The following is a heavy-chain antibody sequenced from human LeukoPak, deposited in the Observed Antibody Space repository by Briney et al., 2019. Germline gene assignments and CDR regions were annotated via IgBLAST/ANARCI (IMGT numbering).Heavy chain of an antibody. D-gene: IGHD2-2*01. V-gene: IGHV3-23*01. CDR3: AKDWDIVVVPADAFDI. CDR2: ISGSGGST. J-gene: IGHJ3*02. CDR1: GFTFSSYA. Sequence: GGSLTLSCAASGFTFSSYAMSWVRQAPGKGLEWVSAISGSGGSTYYADSVKGRFTISRDNSKNTLYLQMNSLRAEDTAVYYCAKDWDIVVVPADAFDIWGQGTMVTVSS.